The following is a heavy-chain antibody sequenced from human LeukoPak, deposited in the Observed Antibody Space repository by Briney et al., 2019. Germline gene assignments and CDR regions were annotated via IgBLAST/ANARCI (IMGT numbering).Heavy chain of an antibody. J-gene: IGHJ4*02. CDR1: GFTFSSYS. Sequence: GGSLRLSCTASGFTFSSYSMNWVRQAPGKGLEWVSSISSSSSYIYYADSVKGRFTISRDNAKNSLYLQMNSLRVEDTAVYYCARATAVAGFDYWGQGTLVTVSS. D-gene: IGHD6-19*01. V-gene: IGHV3-21*01. CDR2: ISSSSSYI. CDR3: ARATAVAGFDY.